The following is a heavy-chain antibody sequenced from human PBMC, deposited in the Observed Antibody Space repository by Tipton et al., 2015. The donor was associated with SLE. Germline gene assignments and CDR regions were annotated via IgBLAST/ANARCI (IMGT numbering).Heavy chain of an antibody. CDR1: GGSISRGTDY. CDR2: IDHSGRT. D-gene: IGHD5-12*01. V-gene: IGHV4-39*07. Sequence: GLVKPSETLSLNCTVSGGSISRGTDYWGWIRQPPGKGLEWIGEIDHSGRTNYNPSFKSRVTISGDTSNNQFSLKLNSVTAADTAVYYCARWLEAFDSWGQGALVTVSS. J-gene: IGHJ4*02. CDR3: ARWLEAFDS.